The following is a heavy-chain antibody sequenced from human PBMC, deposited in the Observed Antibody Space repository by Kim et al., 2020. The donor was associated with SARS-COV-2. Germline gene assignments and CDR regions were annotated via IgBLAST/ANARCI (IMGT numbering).Heavy chain of an antibody. CDR3: ARQFAIAVAGTWHYYFDY. CDR1: GYTFTSYA. J-gene: IGHJ4*02. D-gene: IGHD6-19*01. CDR2: INAGNGNT. V-gene: IGHV1-3*01. Sequence: ASVKVSCKASGYTFTSYAMHWVRQAPGQRLEWMGWINAGNGNTKYSQKFQGRVTITRDTSASTAYMELRSLRSEDTAVYYCARQFAIAVAGTWHYYFDYWGQGTLVTVSS.